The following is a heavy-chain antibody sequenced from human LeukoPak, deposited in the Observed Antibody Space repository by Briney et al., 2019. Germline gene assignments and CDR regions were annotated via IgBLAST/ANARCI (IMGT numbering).Heavy chain of an antibody. D-gene: IGHD6-19*01. J-gene: IGHJ5*02. CDR2: ISWNSGSI. CDR3: AKSDSSGWYGGWFDP. CDR1: GFTFDDYA. V-gene: IGHV3-9*01. Sequence: GGSLRLSCAASGFTFDDYAMHWVRHAPGKGLEWVSGISWNSGSIGYADSVKGRFTISRDNAKNSLYLQMNSLRAEDTALYYCAKSDSSGWYGGWFDPWGQGTLVTVSS.